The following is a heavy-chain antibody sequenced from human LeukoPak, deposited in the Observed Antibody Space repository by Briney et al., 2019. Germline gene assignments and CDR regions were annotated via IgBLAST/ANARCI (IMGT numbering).Heavy chain of an antibody. V-gene: IGHV3-30*04. CDR2: ISYDGSNK. D-gene: IGHD3-22*01. CDR3: ARGLAYYYDSSAYFLDY. Sequence: GGSLRLSCAASGFSFSSYAMHWVRQAPGKGLEWVAVISYDGSNKYYADSVKARFTISRDNSKNTLYLQMNSLRAEDTAAYYCARGLAYYYDSSAYFLDYWGQGTLVTVSS. J-gene: IGHJ4*02. CDR1: GFSFSSYA.